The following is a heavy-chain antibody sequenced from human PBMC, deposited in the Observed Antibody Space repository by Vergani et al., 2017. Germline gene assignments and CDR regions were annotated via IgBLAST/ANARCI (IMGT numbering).Heavy chain of an antibody. CDR3: ARPRRDGYNPGAYYFDY. CDR1: GGSISSGGYS. J-gene: IGHJ4*02. Sequence: QLQLQESGSGLVKPSQTLSLTCAVSGGSISSGGYSWSWIRQPPGKGLEWIGYIYHSGSTYYNPSLKSRVTISVDTSKNQFSLKLSSVTAADTAVYYCARPRRDGYNPGAYYFDYWGQGTLVTVSS. V-gene: IGHV4-30-2*03. D-gene: IGHD5-24*01. CDR2: IYHSGST.